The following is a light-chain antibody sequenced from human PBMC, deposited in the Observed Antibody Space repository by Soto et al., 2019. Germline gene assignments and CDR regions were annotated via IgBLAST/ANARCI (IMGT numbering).Light chain of an antibody. CDR3: QSFWL. CDR2: RNS. CDR1: SSNIGAGFD. V-gene: IGLV1-40*01. Sequence: QSVLTQPPSVSGAPGQRVTISCTGSSSNIGAGFDVHWYQQFPGTAPKLLIYRNSNRPSGVPDRFSGSKSGTSAALAITGLQAEDEADYYCQSFWLFGGGTKLTGL. J-gene: IGLJ2*01.